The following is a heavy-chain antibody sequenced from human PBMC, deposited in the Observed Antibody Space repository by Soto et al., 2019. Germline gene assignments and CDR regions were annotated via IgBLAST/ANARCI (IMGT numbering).Heavy chain of an antibody. V-gene: IGHV4-61*01. J-gene: IGHJ5*02. CDR3: ARAARITMIVVVSSWFDP. CDR1: GGSVSSGSYY. CDR2: IYYSGST. Sequence: PSETLSLTCTVSGGSVSSGSYYWSWIRHPPGKGLEWIGYIYYSGSTNYNPSLKSRVTISVDTSKNQFSLKLSSVTAADTAVYYCARAARITMIVVVSSWFDPWGQGTLVTVSS. D-gene: IGHD3-22*01.